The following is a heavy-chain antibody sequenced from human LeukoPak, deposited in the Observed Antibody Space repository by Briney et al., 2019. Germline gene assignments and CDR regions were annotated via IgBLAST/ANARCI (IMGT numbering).Heavy chain of an antibody. D-gene: IGHD2-15*01. CDR2: IYYSGST. CDR3: ARDTNKEYCSGGSCYEVDY. CDR1: GGSISSGDYY. J-gene: IGHJ4*02. V-gene: IGHV4-30-4*01. Sequence: PSETLSLTCTVSGGSISSGDYYWSWIRQPPGKGLEWIGYIYYSGSTYYNPSLKSRVTISVDTSKNQFSLKLSSVTAADTAVYYCARDTNKEYCSGGSCYEVDYWGQGTLVTVSS.